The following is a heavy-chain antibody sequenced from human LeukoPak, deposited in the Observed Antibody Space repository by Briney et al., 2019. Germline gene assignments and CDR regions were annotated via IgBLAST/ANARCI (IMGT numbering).Heavy chain of an antibody. CDR1: GRYIHTELYY. J-gene: IGHJ5*02. CDR2: IYSNGWT. Sequence: SETLSLTRTVSGRYIHTELYYRNSIRQPAGKGLEWIGRIYSNGWTDYNPPLKSRVSISIDTSKNHFSLKMSLATAADTALYYCARGSGWNSFDPWGQGTLVTASS. V-gene: IGHV4-61*02. D-gene: IGHD6-19*01. CDR3: ARGSGWNSFDP.